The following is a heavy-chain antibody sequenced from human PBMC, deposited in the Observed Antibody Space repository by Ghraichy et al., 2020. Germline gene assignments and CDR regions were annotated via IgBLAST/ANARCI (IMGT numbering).Heavy chain of an antibody. CDR2: IRHDGSHE. CDR1: GYFFSAFG. J-gene: IGHJ6*02. V-gene: IGHV3-30*02. D-gene: IGHD3-3*01. Sequence: GGSLRLSCGASGYFFSAFGMHWVRQAPGKGPEWVAFIRHDGSHEKYSDSMKGRFTISRDNAKREVYLRMNSLRVEDTAVYYCVKDGPIRNLEWYYYGMDLWGQGTTVTVSS. CDR3: VKDGPIRNLEWYYYGMDL.